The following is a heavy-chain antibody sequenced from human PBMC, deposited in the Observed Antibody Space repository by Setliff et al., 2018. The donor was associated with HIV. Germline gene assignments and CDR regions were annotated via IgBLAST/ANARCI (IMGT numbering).Heavy chain of an antibody. CDR1: GFPFNTYI. CDR2: IKENGDEK. CDR3: ARSVPDSAYRPTDY. V-gene: IGHV3-7*03. D-gene: IGHD3-22*01. J-gene: IGHJ4*02. Sequence: GGSLRLSCVASGFPFNTYIMNWVRQAPGGGLEWVANIKENGDEKYYVDSVKGRFTISRDNAKNSLYLQMSSLRVEDTAVYYCARSVPDSAYRPTDYWGQGTQVTVSS.